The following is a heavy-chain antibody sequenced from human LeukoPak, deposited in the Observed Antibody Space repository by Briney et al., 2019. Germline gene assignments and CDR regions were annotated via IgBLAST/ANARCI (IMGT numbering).Heavy chain of an antibody. CDR2: IYSDGRT. V-gene: IGHV4-59*08. CDR1: GGSMTNMF. Sequence: SEALSLTCSVSGGSMTNMFWSWIRQTPGKGLGWIAYIYSDGRTNYNPSLKSRVTISIDTSKNQFSLKMSSVTAADTAVYYCARHPSFPDYGGTFDYWGQGTLVTVSS. CDR3: ARHPSFPDYGGTFDY. J-gene: IGHJ4*02. D-gene: IGHD4-23*01.